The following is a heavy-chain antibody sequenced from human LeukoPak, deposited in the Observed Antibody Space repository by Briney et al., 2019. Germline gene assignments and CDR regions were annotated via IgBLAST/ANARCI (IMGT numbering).Heavy chain of an antibody. D-gene: IGHD1-26*01. V-gene: IGHV3-21*01. CDR2: ISSSSSYV. CDR1: GFIFSDYS. Sequence: GGSLRLSYAASGFIFSDYSMSWVRQAPGKGLEWVSSISSSSSYVYYADSVKGRFTISRDNAKNSLYLQINSLRAEDTAVYYCARVLGSGSYPAGYWGQGTLVTVSS. CDR3: ARVLGSGSYPAGY. J-gene: IGHJ4*02.